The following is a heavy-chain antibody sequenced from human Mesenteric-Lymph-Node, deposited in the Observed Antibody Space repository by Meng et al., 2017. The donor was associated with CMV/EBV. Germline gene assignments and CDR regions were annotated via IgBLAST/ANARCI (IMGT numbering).Heavy chain of an antibody. D-gene: IGHD3-16*01. CDR3: AREGASLRRWYFDY. J-gene: IGHJ4*02. CDR2: INTSAGTT. Sequence: KASGYTFTDYFLHWVRQAPGQGPEWLGVINTSAGTTNYAQKFQGRVTMTSDTSTTTVYMELSSLRSEDTAMYFCAREGASLRRWYFDYWGQGTLVTVSS. CDR1: GYTFTDYF. V-gene: IGHV1-46*01.